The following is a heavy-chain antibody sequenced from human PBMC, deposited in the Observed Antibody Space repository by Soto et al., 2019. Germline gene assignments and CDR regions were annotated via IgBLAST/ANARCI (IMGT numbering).Heavy chain of an antibody. CDR3: ARDIAAAGTSYDYYGMDV. CDR2: IWYDGSNK. J-gene: IGHJ6*02. D-gene: IGHD6-13*01. V-gene: IGHV3-33*01. CDR1: GFTFSSYG. Sequence: QVQLVESGGGVVQPGRSLRLSCAASGFTFSSYGMHWVRQAPGKGLEWVAVIWYDGSNKYYADSVKGRFTIARDNSTNTLYLQMNSLRAEETAVYYCARDIAAAGTSYDYYGMDVWGQGTTVTVSS.